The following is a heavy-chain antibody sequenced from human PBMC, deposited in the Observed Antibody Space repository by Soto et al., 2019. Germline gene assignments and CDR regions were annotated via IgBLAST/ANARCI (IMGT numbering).Heavy chain of an antibody. CDR1: GFTFSSYA. CDR2: ISGSGGST. Sequence: GGSLRLSCAASGFTFSSYAMSWVRQAPGKGLEWVSAISGSGGSTYYADSVKGRFTISRDNSKNTLYLQMNSLRAEDTAVYYCAKPIYSSSWYGMDYWGQGTLVTVSS. D-gene: IGHD6-13*01. CDR3: AKPIYSSSWYGMDY. J-gene: IGHJ4*02. V-gene: IGHV3-23*01.